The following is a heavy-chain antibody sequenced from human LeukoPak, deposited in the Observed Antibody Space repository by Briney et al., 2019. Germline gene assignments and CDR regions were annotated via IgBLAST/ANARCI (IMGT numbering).Heavy chain of an antibody. V-gene: IGHV3-23*01. CDR3: ARGLNNWNIYFDY. Sequence: GGSLRLSCAASGFTFSSYAMSWVRQAPGKGLEWVSAISGSGGSTYYADSVKGRFTISRDNSKNTLYLQMNSLRVEDTAVYYCARGLNNWNIYFDYWGQGTLVTVSS. D-gene: IGHD1-1*01. J-gene: IGHJ4*02. CDR2: ISGSGGST. CDR1: GFTFSSYA.